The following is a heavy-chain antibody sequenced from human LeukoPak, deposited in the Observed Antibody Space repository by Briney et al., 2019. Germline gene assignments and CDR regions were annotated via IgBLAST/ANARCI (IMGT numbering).Heavy chain of an antibody. Sequence: SETLSLTCTVSGGSISSSRYYWGWIRQPPGKGLEWIGSIYYSGSTYYNPSLKSRVTISVDTSKNQFSLKLGSVTAADTAVYYCARQDSYDMALTWGQGTLVTVSS. CDR2: IYYSGST. CDR1: GGSISSSRYY. CDR3: ARQDSYDMALT. D-gene: IGHD3-22*01. J-gene: IGHJ5*02. V-gene: IGHV4-39*01.